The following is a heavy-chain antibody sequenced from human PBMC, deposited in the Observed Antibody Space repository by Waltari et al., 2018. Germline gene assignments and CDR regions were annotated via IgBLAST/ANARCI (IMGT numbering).Heavy chain of an antibody. CDR3: ARLLTGYTSNFDY. J-gene: IGHJ4*02. D-gene: IGHD3-9*01. CDR1: GGSISSSSYY. Sequence: QLQLQESGPGLVKPSETLSLTCTVSGGSISSSSYYWGWIRQPPGKGLEWIGSIYYSGCTYYNPSRKSRVTISVDTSKNQFSLKLSSVTAADTAVYYCARLLTGYTSNFDYWGQGTLVTVSS. CDR2: IYYSGCT. V-gene: IGHV4-39*01.